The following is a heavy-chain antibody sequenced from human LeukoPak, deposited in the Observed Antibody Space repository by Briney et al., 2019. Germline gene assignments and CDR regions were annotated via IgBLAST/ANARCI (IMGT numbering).Heavy chain of an antibody. CDR3: ARDLHKYSSSSKY. CDR2: ISAYNGNT. D-gene: IGHD6-6*01. Sequence: ASVKVSCKASGYTFTNNAFSWVRQAPGQGLEWMGWISAYNGNTHYAQTLQGRVTMTTDTSTSTAYMELRSLRSDDTAVYYCARDLHKYSSSSKYWGQGTLVTVSS. V-gene: IGHV1-18*01. CDR1: GYTFTNNA. J-gene: IGHJ4*02.